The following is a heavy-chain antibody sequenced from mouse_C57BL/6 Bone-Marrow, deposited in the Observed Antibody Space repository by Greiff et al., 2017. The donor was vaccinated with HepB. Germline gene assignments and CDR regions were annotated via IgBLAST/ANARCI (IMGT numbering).Heavy chain of an antibody. J-gene: IGHJ1*03. Sequence: QVQLQQPGAELVKPGASVKMSCKASGYTFTSYWITWVKQRPGQGLEWIGDIYPGSGSTNYNEKFKSKATLTVDTSSSTADRQRSSLTSEDSAVYYCARRVTRYRYFDVWGTGTTVTVSS. V-gene: IGHV1-55*01. CDR3: ARRVTRYRYFDV. CDR2: IYPGSGST. CDR1: GYTFTSYW. D-gene: IGHD1-1*01.